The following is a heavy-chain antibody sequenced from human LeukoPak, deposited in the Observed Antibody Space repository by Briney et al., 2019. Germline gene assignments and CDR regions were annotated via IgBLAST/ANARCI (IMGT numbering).Heavy chain of an antibody. V-gene: IGHV4-34*01. D-gene: IGHD3-22*01. CDR2: INHSGST. Sequence: GSLRLSCEGSGFTFRRYSMHWVRQPPGKGLEWIGEINHSGSTNYNPSLKSRVTISVDTSKNQFSLKLSSVTAADTAVYYCASVYDSSGYYPFWGQGTLVTVSS. CDR3: ASVYDSSGYYPF. CDR1: GFTFRRYS. J-gene: IGHJ4*02.